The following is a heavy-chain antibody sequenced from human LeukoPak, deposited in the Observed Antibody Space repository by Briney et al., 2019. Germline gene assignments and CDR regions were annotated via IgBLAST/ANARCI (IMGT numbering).Heavy chain of an antibody. V-gene: IGHV3-7*01. D-gene: IGHD3-3*01. J-gene: IGHJ4*02. Sequence: PGGSLRLSCAASGFSFSRDWMSWVRQAPGKGLEWVAKIKQDGSEKYYVDSVKGRFTVSRDNAKNSLYLQMNSLRAEDTAVYYCARAPLPHYDFWSGYSTTYGHYWGQGTLVTVSS. CDR2: IKQDGSEK. CDR1: GFSFSRDW. CDR3: ARAPLPHYDFWSGYSTTYGHY.